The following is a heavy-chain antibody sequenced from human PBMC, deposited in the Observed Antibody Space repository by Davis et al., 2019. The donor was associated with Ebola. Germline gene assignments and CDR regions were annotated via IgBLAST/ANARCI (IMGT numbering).Heavy chain of an antibody. CDR1: GFTFSSYW. Sequence: GGSLRLSCAASGFTFSSYWMSWFRQAPGKGPEWVANIKQDGSEKYYVDSVKGRFTISRDNAKNSLYLQMNSLRAEDTAVYYCARPYYDFWSGYFGYWGQGTLVTVSS. CDR2: IKQDGSEK. V-gene: IGHV3-7*03. CDR3: ARPYYDFWSGYFGY. D-gene: IGHD3-3*01. J-gene: IGHJ4*02.